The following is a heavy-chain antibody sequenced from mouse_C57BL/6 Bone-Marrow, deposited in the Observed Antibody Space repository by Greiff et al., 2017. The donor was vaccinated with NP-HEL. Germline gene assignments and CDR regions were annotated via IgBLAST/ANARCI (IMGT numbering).Heavy chain of an antibody. J-gene: IGHJ2*01. CDR1: GFTFSSYT. CDR3: ARQYYFDY. V-gene: IGHV5-9*01. CDR2: ISGGGGNT. Sequence: DVQLVESGGGLVKPGGSLKLSCAASGFTFSSYTMSWVRQTPEKRLEWVATISGGGGNTYYPDSVKGRFTISRDNAKNTLYLQMSSLRSEDTALYYCARQYYFDYWGQGTTLTVSS.